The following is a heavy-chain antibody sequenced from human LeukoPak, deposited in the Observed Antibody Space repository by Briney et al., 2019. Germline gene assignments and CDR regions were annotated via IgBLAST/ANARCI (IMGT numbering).Heavy chain of an antibody. CDR3: AKDTRFGDEGI. CDR1: GFTFDDYA. Sequence: GGSLRLSCAASGFTFDDYAMHWVRQAPGKGLEWVSGISWNSGSIGYADSVKGRFTISRDNAKNSLYLQMNSLRAEDTALYYCAKDTRFGDEGIWGQGTMVTVSS. J-gene: IGHJ3*02. V-gene: IGHV3-9*01. D-gene: IGHD3-10*01. CDR2: ISWNSGSI.